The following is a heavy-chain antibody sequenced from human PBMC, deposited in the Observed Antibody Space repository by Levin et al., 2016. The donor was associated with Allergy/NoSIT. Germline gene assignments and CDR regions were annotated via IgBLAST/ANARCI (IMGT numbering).Heavy chain of an antibody. V-gene: IGHV3-23*01. Sequence: GGSLRLSCAASGFTFTSFAIHWVRQAPGKGLEWVSFIPGSGVGTWYADSVKGRFTISRDNSKNTLNLQMNTLRVDDTAVYYCARDGGSVASTNWFDSWGQGTLVTVVL. J-gene: IGHJ5*01. CDR2: IPGSGVGT. CDR1: GFTFTSFA. CDR3: ARDGGSVASTNWFDS. D-gene: IGHD3-10*01.